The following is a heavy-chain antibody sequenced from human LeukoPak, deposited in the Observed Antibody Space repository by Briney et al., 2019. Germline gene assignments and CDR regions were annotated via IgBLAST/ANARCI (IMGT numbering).Heavy chain of an antibody. V-gene: IGHV1-8*01. CDR1: GYTFTSYD. CDR2: MNPNSGNT. CDR3: ARAGYSSSWYESDAFDI. D-gene: IGHD6-13*01. Sequence: ASVKVSCKASGYTFTSYDINWVRQATGQGLEWMGWMNPNSGNTGYAQKFQGRVTMTRNTSISTAYMELSSLRSEDTAVYYCARAGYSSSWYESDAFDIWGQGTMVTVSS. J-gene: IGHJ3*02.